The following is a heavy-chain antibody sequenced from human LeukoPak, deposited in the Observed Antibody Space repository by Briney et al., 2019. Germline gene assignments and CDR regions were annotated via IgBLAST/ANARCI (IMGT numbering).Heavy chain of an antibody. CDR3: ARDTSSGYYEVYYYGMDV. V-gene: IGHV3-33*01. CDR2: IWYDGSNK. Sequence: PGRSLRLSCAASGFTFSSYGMHWVRQAPGKGLEWVAVIWYDGSNKYYADSVKGRFTISRDNSKNTLYLQMNSLRAEDTAVYYCARDTSSGYYEVYYYGMDVWGQGTTVTVSS. D-gene: IGHD3-22*01. J-gene: IGHJ6*02. CDR1: GFTFSSYG.